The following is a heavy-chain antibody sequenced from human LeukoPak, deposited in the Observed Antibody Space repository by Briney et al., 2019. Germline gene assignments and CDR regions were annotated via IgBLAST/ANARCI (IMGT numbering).Heavy chain of an antibody. CDR1: GFTFINSR. D-gene: IGHD3-10*01. J-gene: IGHJ4*02. CDR2: ISAYYGNT. Sequence: ASVKVSCKSSGFTFINSRITWVRQAPGQGLEWIGWISAYYGNTYSVDNFEGRVAMTRETSTSTAYMELRSLISGDTAIYYCARVGGAMHYYFDLWGQGTLVTVSP. V-gene: IGHV1-18*01. CDR3: ARVGGAMHYYFDL.